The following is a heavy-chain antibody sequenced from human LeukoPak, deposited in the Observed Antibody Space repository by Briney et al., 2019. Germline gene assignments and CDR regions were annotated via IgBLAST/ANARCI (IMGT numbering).Heavy chain of an antibody. Sequence: SETLSLTCAVYGGTFSGYYWSWIRQPPGKGLEWIGEINHSGSTNYNPSLKSRVTISVDTSKNQFSLKLSSVTAADTAVYYCASAGYSYGRGAEYFQHWGQGTLVTVSS. V-gene: IGHV4-34*08. CDR3: ASAGYSYGRGAEYFQH. D-gene: IGHD5-18*01. J-gene: IGHJ1*01. CDR2: INHSGST. CDR1: GGTFSGYY.